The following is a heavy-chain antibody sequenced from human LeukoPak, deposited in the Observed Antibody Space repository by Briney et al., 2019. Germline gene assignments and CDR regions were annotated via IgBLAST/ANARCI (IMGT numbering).Heavy chain of an antibody. Sequence: PGGSLRLSCAASGFTFSSYAMHWVRQAPGKGLEWVAVISYDGSNKYYADSVKGRFTISRDNSKNTLYLQMNSLRAEDTAVYYCARDQVKRVRVAGDYYYYGMDVWGQGTTVTVSS. CDR2: ISYDGSNK. V-gene: IGHV3-30-3*01. J-gene: IGHJ6*02. D-gene: IGHD6-19*01. CDR1: GFTFSSYA. CDR3: ARDQVKRVRVAGDYYYYGMDV.